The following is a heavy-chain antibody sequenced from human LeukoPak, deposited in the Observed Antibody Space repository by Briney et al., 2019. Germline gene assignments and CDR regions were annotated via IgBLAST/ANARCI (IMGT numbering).Heavy chain of an antibody. Sequence: PGGSLRLSFAASGFTFISYSMNWVREAPREGLECVLCISSRSSYISYADSVKGRFTNSRDNAKNSLYLQMNSLRAQDTAVYYCARAHNWKYGSFDFWGQGTLVTVSS. CDR2: ISSRSSYI. D-gene: IGHD1-7*01. CDR1: GFTFISYS. J-gene: IGHJ4*02. V-gene: IGHV3-21*01. CDR3: ARAHNWKYGSFDF.